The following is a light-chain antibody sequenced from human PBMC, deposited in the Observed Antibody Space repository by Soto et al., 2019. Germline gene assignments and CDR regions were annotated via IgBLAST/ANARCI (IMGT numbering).Light chain of an antibody. J-gene: IGLJ2*01. V-gene: IGLV2-8*01. Sequence: QSALTQPPSASGSPGQSVTISCTGTSSDVGGYNYVSWYQQHPGKAPKLMIYEVSKRPSGVPDRFAGAKSGNTASLTVSGLHAEDEDAYYCSSYAGSNNLGVFGGGTKLTVL. CDR3: SSYAGSNNLGV. CDR2: EVS. CDR1: SSDVGGYNY.